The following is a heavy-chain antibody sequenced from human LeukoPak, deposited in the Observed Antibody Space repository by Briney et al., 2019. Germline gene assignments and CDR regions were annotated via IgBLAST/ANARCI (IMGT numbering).Heavy chain of an antibody. D-gene: IGHD3-3*01. CDR3: AAENNLAIFGVGLGGYFQY. J-gene: IGHJ1*01. Sequence: SVKVSCKASGGTFSSYAISWVRQAPGQGLEWMGGIIPIFGTANYAQKFQGRVTITTDESTSTAYMELSSLRSEDTAVYYCAAENNLAIFGVGLGGYFQYWARGTLVTVSS. CDR1: GGTFSSYA. CDR2: IIPIFGTA. V-gene: IGHV1-69*05.